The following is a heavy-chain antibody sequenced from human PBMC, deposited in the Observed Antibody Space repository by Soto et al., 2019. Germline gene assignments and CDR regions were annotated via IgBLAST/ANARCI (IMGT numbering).Heavy chain of an antibody. Sequence: EVQLLESGGGLVQPGGSLRLSCAASGFTFSSYAMSWVRQAPGKGLEWVSAISGSGGSTYYADSVKGRFTISRDNSKNTLYLHINSLGAEATAVYYCSGCWELLSEHSIDFWGQGTLVTVSS. CDR3: SGCWELLSEHSIDF. J-gene: IGHJ4*02. CDR1: GFTFSSYA. CDR2: ISGSGGST. D-gene: IGHD1-26*01. V-gene: IGHV3-23*01.